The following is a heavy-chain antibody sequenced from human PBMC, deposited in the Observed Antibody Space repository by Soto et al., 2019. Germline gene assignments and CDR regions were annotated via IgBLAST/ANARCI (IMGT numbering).Heavy chain of an antibody. CDR1: GFTVSNYH. D-gene: IGHD3-10*01. CDR2: VYADGAT. V-gene: IGHV3-66*01. J-gene: IGHJ4*02. Sequence: EVQLVESGGGLVQPGESLRLSCAASGFTVSNYHMTWVRQAPGKGLEWVSAVYADGATSHADSVKDRFPVSRDNSGKTLNLQMRGLRAEDTAVYYCARSGGGLDYWGQGTLVTVSS. CDR3: ARSGGGLDY.